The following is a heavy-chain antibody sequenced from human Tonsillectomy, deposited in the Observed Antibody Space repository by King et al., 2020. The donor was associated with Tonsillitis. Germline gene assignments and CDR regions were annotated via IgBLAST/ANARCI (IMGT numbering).Heavy chain of an antibody. CDR3: ARDQAYYYGSWGYYSQPRDDAFDI. D-gene: IGHD3-10*01. Sequence: QLVQSGAEVKKPGSSVKVSCKASGGTFSSYAISWVRQAPGQGLEWMGRIIPILGIANYAQKFQGRFTITEDKSTSTAYLELSSLGSEYTAVYYCARDQAYYYGSWGYYSQPRDDAFDIWGQGXMVTVSS. J-gene: IGHJ3*02. CDR1: GGTFSSYA. CDR2: IIPILGIA. V-gene: IGHV1-69*04.